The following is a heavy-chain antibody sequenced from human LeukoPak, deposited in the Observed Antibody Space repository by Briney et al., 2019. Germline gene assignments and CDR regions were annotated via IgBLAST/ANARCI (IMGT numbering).Heavy chain of an antibody. CDR2: INTEGTTT. CDR1: GFTFSSYW. Sequence: PGGSLRLSCAASGFTFSSYWMHWVRQAPGKGLVWVSGINTEGTTTSYADSVKGRFTISRDNAKNTLYLQMNSLRADDTAMYYCATSRSFDYWGQGTLVTVSS. J-gene: IGHJ4*02. V-gene: IGHV3-74*01. CDR3: ATSRSFDY. D-gene: IGHD3-16*01.